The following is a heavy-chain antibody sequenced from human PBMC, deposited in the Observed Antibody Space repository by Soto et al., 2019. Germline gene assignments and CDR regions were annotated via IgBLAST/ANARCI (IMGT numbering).Heavy chain of an antibody. V-gene: IGHV4-59*01. CDR2: ISYSGST. D-gene: IGHD6-13*01. CDR1: SDSISSYY. Sequence: ASETLSLTCTASSDSISSYYWSWIRQPPGKRLEWIGYISYSGSTDYNPSLKSRVTISGDTSKNQFSLKVSSVTAADTAVYYCARGTSWQLPFDYWGQGTLVTV. J-gene: IGHJ4*02. CDR3: ARGTSWQLPFDY.